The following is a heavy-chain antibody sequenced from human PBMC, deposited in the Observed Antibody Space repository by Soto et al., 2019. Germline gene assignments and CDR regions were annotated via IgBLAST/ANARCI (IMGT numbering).Heavy chain of an antibody. V-gene: IGHV1-46*02. CDR3: ARDMHPTTPYYYYYGIDV. D-gene: IGHD1-26*01. J-gene: IGHJ6*02. CDR1: GYSFNSFY. CDR2: INPGGGRT. Sequence: QVHLVQSGAEVKKPGASMKVSCKASGYSFNSFYVHWVRQAPGQGLELLGLINPGGGRTTYAQKFQGRVTVTRDTSTSTVYMELSSLRSEDTAVYYCARDMHPTTPYYYYYGIDVWGQGTTVTVSS.